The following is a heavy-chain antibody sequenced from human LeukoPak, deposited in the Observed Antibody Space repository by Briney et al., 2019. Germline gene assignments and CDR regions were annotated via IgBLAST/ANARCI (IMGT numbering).Heavy chain of an antibody. V-gene: IGHV4-34*01. CDR1: GGSFSGYY. Sequence: PSETLSLTCAVYGGSFSGYYWSWIRQPPGKGLEWIGEINHSGSTNYNPSLKSRVTISVDTSKNQLSLKLSSVTAADTAVYYCARTEAGSLDYWGQGTLVTVSS. CDR3: ARTEAGSLDY. D-gene: IGHD6-13*01. CDR2: INHSGST. J-gene: IGHJ4*02.